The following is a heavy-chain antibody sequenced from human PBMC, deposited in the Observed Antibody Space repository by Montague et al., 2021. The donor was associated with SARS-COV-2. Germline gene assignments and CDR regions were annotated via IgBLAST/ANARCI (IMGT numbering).Heavy chain of an antibody. Sequence: SLRLSCAASGFTFSSYSMNWVRQAPGKGLEWVSYISSSSSTIYXXXSXXXRFTISRDNAKNSLYLQMNSLRDEDTAVYYCARDPAIVATIYGMDVWGQGTTVTVSS. J-gene: IGHJ6*02. CDR1: GFTFSSYS. V-gene: IGHV3-48*02. CDR2: ISSSSSTI. D-gene: IGHD5-12*01. CDR3: ARDPAIVATIYGMDV.